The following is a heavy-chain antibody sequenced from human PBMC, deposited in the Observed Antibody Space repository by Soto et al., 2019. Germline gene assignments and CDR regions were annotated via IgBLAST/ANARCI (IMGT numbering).Heavy chain of an antibody. CDR2: MFYSGAT. V-gene: IGHV4-39*01. D-gene: IGHD2-15*01. CDR1: GGSISDISYC. Sequence: SETLSLTCTVSGGSISDISYCWGWIRQPPGKGLQWIGCMFYSGATYYNPSLKNRVALSVDTSNNEFSLKLVSVTAPDTAVYYCARHKSGSDWLDPWGQGTLVTVSS. CDR3: ARHKSGSDWLDP. J-gene: IGHJ5*02.